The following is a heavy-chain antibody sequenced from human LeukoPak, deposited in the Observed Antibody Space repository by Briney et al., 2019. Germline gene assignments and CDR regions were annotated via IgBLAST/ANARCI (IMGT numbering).Heavy chain of an antibody. Sequence: SETLSLTCTVSGGSISSSSYYWGWIRHPPGKGLELIGTIHYSGSTYYNPSLESRVTMSVDTSKNQFSLKLTSVTAADTAVYYCARLLGSTWYFDDWGQGTLVTVSS. V-gene: IGHV4-39*01. CDR1: GGSISSSSYY. CDR3: ARLLGSTWYFDD. D-gene: IGHD6-13*01. J-gene: IGHJ4*02. CDR2: IHYSGST.